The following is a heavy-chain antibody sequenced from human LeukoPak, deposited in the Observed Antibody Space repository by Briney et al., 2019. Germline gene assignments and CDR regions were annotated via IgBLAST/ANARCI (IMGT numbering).Heavy chain of an antibody. CDR2: ITGSGGST. V-gene: IGHV3-23*01. CDR1: GFTFSNYA. D-gene: IGHD6-13*01. CDR3: AKGGSSWYYFDY. J-gene: IGHJ4*02. Sequence: GGSLRLSCAASGFTFSNYAISWVRQAPGKGLEWVSGITGSGGSTYYADSVKGRFTISGDNSKNTLYVQMNSLRAEDTAIYYCAKGGSSWYYFDYWGQGTLVTVSS.